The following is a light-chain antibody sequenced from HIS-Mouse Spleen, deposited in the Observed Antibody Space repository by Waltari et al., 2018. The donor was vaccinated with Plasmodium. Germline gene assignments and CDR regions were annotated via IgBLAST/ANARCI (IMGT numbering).Light chain of an antibody. Sequence: QTVVTQEPSLTVSPGGTVTLTCASSTGAVTSGYYTTWFQQKPGQAPRALIYSTSNKHPWTPARFSGSLRGGKAALTLSGVQPEDEAEYYCLLYYGGARVFGGGTKLTVL. J-gene: IGLJ3*02. CDR3: LLYYGGARV. V-gene: IGLV7-43*01. CDR1: TGAVTSGYY. CDR2: STS.